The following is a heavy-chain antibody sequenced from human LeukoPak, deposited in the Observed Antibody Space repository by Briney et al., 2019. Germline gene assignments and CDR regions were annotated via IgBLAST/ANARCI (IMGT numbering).Heavy chain of an antibody. J-gene: IGHJ4*02. Sequence: GGSLRLSCAASGFTFSNYAMHWVRQAPGKGLEWVAVVSSDGNSKYYADSMKGRFTISRDNSKNTLYLQINSLRADDTAVFYCAKDGGRAAAGTVDSWGQGALLTVSS. CDR2: VSSDGNSK. CDR1: GFTFSNYA. V-gene: IGHV3-30*18. D-gene: IGHD6-13*01. CDR3: AKDGGRAAAGTVDS.